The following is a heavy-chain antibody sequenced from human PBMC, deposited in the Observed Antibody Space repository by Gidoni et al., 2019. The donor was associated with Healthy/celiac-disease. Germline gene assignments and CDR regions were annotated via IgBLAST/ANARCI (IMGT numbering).Heavy chain of an antibody. V-gene: IGHV3-48*01. CDR2: ISSSSRTI. J-gene: IGHJ6*02. CDR3: ARAPKEGTFYYYYYGMDV. CDR1: GFTFSSYS. Sequence: EVQLVESGGGLVQPGGSLSLSCAASGFTFSSYSMNWVPQAPGKGLEWVSYISSSSRTIYYADSVKGRFTISRDNAKNSLYLQMNSLRAEDTAVYYCARAPKEGTFYYYYYGMDVWGQGTTVTVSS.